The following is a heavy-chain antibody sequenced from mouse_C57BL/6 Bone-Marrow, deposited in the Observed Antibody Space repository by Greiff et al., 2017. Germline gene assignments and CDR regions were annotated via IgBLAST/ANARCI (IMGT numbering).Heavy chain of an antibody. CDR3: TRVTTVVATSWYFDV. J-gene: IGHJ1*03. Sequence: EVQRVESGGGLVQPGGSMKLSCAASGFTFSDAWMDWVRQSPEKGLEWVAEIRNKANNHATYYAESVKGRFTISRDDSNSSVYLHMNSLRAEDTGIYYCTRVTTVVATSWYFDVWGTGTTVTVSS. CDR1: GFTFSDAW. D-gene: IGHD1-1*01. V-gene: IGHV6-6*01. CDR2: IRNKANNHAT.